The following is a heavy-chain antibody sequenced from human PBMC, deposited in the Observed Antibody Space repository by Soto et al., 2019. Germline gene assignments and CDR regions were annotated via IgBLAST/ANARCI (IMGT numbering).Heavy chain of an antibody. Sequence: SETLSLTCTVSGGFISGSDYYWGWIRQPPGKGLEWIGYIYYSGSTNYNPSLKSRVTISVDTSKNQFSLKLSSVTAADTAVYYWARAYSGYADYWGPGALVTVSS. CDR3: ARAYSGYADY. CDR2: IYYSGST. V-gene: IGHV4-61*08. J-gene: IGHJ4*02. D-gene: IGHD5-12*01. CDR1: GGFISGSDYY.